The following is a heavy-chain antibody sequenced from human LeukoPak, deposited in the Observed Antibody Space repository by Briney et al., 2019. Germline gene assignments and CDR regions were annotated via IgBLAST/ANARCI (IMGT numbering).Heavy chain of an antibody. CDR3: AKKGAVAGPYYFDY. D-gene: IGHD6-19*01. CDR1: GFTFSCYA. CDR2: ISGSGGST. V-gene: IGHV3-23*01. Sequence: PGGSLSLCCAAAGFTFSCYAMSWLRQAPGKLLELVTAISGSGGSTYYADSVKGRFAISRDNSKNTLYLQMNSLRAEDTAVYYCAKKGAVAGPYYFDYWGQGTLVTVSS. J-gene: IGHJ4*02.